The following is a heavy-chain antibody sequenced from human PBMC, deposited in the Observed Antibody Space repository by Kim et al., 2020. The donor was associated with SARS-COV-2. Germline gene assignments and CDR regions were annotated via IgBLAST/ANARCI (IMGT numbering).Heavy chain of an antibody. D-gene: IGHD6-13*01. Sequence: ASVKVSCKASGYTFTSYAMHWVRQAPGQRLEWMGWINAGNGNTKYSQKFQGRVTITRDTSASTAYMELSSLRSEDTAVYYCARELNPLCIAAAPRGAFDIWGQGTMVTVPS. J-gene: IGHJ3*02. CDR2: INAGNGNT. CDR1: GYTFTSYA. V-gene: IGHV1-3*01. CDR3: ARELNPLCIAAAPRGAFDI.